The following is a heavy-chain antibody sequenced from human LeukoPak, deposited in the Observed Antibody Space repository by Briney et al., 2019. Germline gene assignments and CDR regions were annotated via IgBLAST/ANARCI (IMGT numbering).Heavy chain of an antibody. D-gene: IGHD3-3*01. Sequence: QTGGSLRLSCAASGFTFSSYAMSWVPQAPGKGLEWVSAISGSGGSTYYADSVKGRFTISRDNSKNTLYLQMNSLRAEDTAVYYCAKALDLRFLEWSYYFDYWGQGTLVTVSS. CDR1: GFTFSSYA. CDR3: AKALDLRFLEWSYYFDY. V-gene: IGHV3-23*01. J-gene: IGHJ4*02. CDR2: ISGSGGST.